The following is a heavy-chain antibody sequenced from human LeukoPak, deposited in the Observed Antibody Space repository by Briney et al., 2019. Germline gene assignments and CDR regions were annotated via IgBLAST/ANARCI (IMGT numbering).Heavy chain of an antibody. J-gene: IGHJ4*02. D-gene: IGHD3-22*01. Sequence: ASVKVSCKASGYTFTSYGISWVRQAPGQGLEWMGWISAYNSNTNYAQKLQGRVTMTTDTSTSTAYMELRSLRSDDTAVYYCARGAYDSSGYYYSFVGENDYWGQGTLVTVSS. V-gene: IGHV1-18*04. CDR1: GYTFTSYG. CDR2: ISAYNSNT. CDR3: ARGAYDSSGYYYSFVGENDY.